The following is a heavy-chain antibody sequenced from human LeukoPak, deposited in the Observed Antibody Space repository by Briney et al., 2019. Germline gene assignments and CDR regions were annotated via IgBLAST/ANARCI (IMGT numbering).Heavy chain of an antibody. CDR2: IYPGDSDT. Sequence: GESLKISCKGSGYSFTSYWIGWVRRMPGKGLEWMGIIYPGDSDTRYSPSFQGQVTISADKSISTAYLQWSSLKASDTAMYYCARRPAMITFGGVIVMEDAFDIWGQGTMVTVSS. V-gene: IGHV5-51*01. D-gene: IGHD3-16*02. CDR3: ARRPAMITFGGVIVMEDAFDI. J-gene: IGHJ3*02. CDR1: GYSFTSYW.